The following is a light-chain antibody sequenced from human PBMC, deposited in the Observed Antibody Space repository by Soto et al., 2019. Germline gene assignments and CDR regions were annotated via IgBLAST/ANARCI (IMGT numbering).Light chain of an antibody. V-gene: IGLV2-14*01. Sequence: QSVLTQPASVSGSPGQSITISCTGTSSDVGAYNYVSWYQHHPGKVPKLLIYEVTNWPSGVSDRFSGSKSGNTASLTISGLQAEDEADYYCSSKRDSSTLFVFGTGTKVT. CDR3: SSKRDSSTLFV. CDR1: SSDVGAYNY. J-gene: IGLJ1*01. CDR2: EVT.